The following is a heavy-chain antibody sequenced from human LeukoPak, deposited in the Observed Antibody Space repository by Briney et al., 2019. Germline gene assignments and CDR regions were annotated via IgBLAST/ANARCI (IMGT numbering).Heavy chain of an antibody. J-gene: IGHJ4*02. CDR2: ISYDGSI. D-gene: IGHD3-22*01. CDR3: ARAENYYDSSGYYPRSPKGH. Sequence: GGSLRLSCAASGFTFSSYAMHWVRQAPGKGLEWVAVISYDGSIYYADSVKGRFTISRDNSKNTLYLQMNSLRAEDTAVYYCARAENYYDSSGYYPRSPKGHWGQGTLVTVSS. V-gene: IGHV3-30*04. CDR1: GFTFSSYA.